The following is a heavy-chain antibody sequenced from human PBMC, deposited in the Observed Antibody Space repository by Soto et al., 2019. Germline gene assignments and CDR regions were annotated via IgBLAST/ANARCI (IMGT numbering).Heavy chain of an antibody. CDR3: ARITPPTTVTTGSNFDY. D-gene: IGHD4-17*01. J-gene: IGHJ4*02. V-gene: IGHV1-18*01. Sequence: QVQLVQSGAEVKKPGASVKVSCKASGYTFTSYGICWVRQAPGQGLEWVGWISAYNGNTNYAQKLQGRVTMTTDTATSTAYMELRSLRSDDTAVYYCARITPPTTVTTGSNFDYWGQGTLVTVSS. CDR1: GYTFTSYG. CDR2: ISAYNGNT.